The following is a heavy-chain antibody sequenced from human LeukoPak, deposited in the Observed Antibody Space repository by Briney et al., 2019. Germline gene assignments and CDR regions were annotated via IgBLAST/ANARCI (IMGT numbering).Heavy chain of an antibody. CDR1: EFSFCGYW. V-gene: IGHV3-7*02. D-gene: IGHD3-22*01. CDR2: INQGGSDK. J-gene: IGHJ6*02. CDR3: ARSHHYDSSGYISYYYGMDV. Sequence: GGSLRLSCAASEFSFCGYWMTWVRQAPGKGLEWVVNINQGGSDKYYVDSVRGRFTISRDNAENTLYLQMTSLRAEDTAVYYCARSHHYDSSGYISYYYGMDVWGQGTTVTVSS.